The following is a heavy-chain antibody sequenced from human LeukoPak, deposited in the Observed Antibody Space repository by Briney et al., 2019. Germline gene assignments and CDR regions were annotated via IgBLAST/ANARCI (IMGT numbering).Heavy chain of an antibody. J-gene: IGHJ4*02. Sequence: GGSLRLSCAASGFTFSSYHMNWVRQAPGKGLEWLSYIHSTSGSIHYADSVKGRFTISRDISKNTLYLQMNSLRAEDTAVYYCARDLAAARLDFRGQGTLVTVSS. CDR1: GFTFSSYH. D-gene: IGHD6-6*01. CDR2: IHSTSGSI. CDR3: ARDLAAARLDF. V-gene: IGHV3-48*01.